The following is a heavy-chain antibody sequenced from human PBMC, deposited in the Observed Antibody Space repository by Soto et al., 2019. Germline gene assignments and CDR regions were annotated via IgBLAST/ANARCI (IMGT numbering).Heavy chain of an antibody. J-gene: IGHJ4*02. CDR2: INHSGST. CDR3: ARGERYYYDSSGYYHFDY. Sequence: QVQLQQWGAGLLKPSETLSLTCAVYGGSFSGYYWSWIRQPPGKGLEWIGEINHSGSTNYNPSLKSRVTISVDXXKXQXXLKLSSVTAADTAVYYCARGERYYYDSSGYYHFDYWGQGTLVTVSS. V-gene: IGHV4-34*01. D-gene: IGHD3-22*01. CDR1: GGSFSGYY.